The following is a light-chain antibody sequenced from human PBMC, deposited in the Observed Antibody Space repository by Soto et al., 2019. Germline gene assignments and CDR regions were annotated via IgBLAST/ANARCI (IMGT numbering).Light chain of an antibody. CDR1: SSDVGAYNY. J-gene: IGLJ1*01. CDR3: GSYTTSSNYV. V-gene: IGLV2-14*01. CDR2: DVS. Sequence: QSFLTQPASVSGTPAQPITIAGTGTSSDVGAYNYVSWYQQHPGKAPKLMIYDVSHRPAGVSHRFSGSKSGNTASLTISGLQAEDEADYCCGSYTTSSNYVSGPGTKVTVL.